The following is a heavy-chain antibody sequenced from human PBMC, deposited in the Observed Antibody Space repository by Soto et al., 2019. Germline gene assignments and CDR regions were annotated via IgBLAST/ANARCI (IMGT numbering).Heavy chain of an antibody. D-gene: IGHD2-15*01. V-gene: IGHV4-59*01. CDR1: GGSITTYY. CDR3: AREKGTDGYDNTPGGMDF. Sequence: QVQLQESGPGLVKPSETLSLTCTVSGGSITTYYWSWIRQSPGMGLEWIGYIHHSGATHHNPSLKSRVTMSLAASKNEFSPLLSSVTAAYTAVYFCAREKGTDGYDNTPGGMDFWGPGALVTGSS. CDR2: IHHSGAT. J-gene: IGHJ4*02.